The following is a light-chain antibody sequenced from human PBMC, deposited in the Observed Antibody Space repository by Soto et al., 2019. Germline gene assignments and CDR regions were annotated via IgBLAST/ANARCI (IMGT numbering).Light chain of an antibody. J-gene: IGKJ1*01. CDR2: DAS. CDR3: QQSYSTPRT. Sequence: DIQMTQSPSTLSASVGDRVTITCRASQSISWWLAWYQQKPGKAPKVLIYDASSLESGVPSRFSGSGSGTEFTLTISSLQPDDFATYYCQQSYSTPRTFGQGTKVEIK. CDR1: QSISWW. V-gene: IGKV1-5*01.